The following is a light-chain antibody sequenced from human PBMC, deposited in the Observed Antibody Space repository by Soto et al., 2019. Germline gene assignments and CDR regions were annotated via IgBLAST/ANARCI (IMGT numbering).Light chain of an antibody. J-gene: IGLJ2*01. V-gene: IGLV2-23*03. Sequence: QSVLTQPASVSGSPGQPITISCTGTSSDIGNYNLVSWYQQHPGKAPKLMIYEGSKRPSGVSNRFSGSKSGNTASLTISGLQAEDEADYYCCSYAGSRTFVLFGGVVFGGGTKVTVL. CDR3: CSYAGSRTFVLFGGVV. CDR2: EGS. CDR1: SSDIGNYNL.